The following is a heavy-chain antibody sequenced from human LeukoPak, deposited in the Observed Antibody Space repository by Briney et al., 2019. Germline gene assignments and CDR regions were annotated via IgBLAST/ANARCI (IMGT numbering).Heavy chain of an antibody. CDR1: GYSISSGYY. J-gene: IGHJ4*02. V-gene: IGHV4-38-2*01. CDR2: IWHSGTT. D-gene: IGHD7-27*01. CDR3: ARLWGSGYYFDS. Sequence: PSETLSLTCVVSGYSISSGYYWGWIRQPPGKELEWIGSIWHSGTTYYNPSLKSRVTISVDTSNNQFSLKLSSVTAADTAVFYCARLWGSGYYFDSWGQGTLVTVSS.